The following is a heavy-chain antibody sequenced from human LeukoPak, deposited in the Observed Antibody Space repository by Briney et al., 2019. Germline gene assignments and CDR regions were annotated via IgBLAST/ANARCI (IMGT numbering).Heavy chain of an antibody. CDR1: GYTFTSYD. V-gene: IGHV1-8*03. CDR3: AEAELGYSSGWSDY. CDR2: MNPNSGNT. J-gene: IGHJ4*02. Sequence: ASVKVSCKASGYTFTSYDINWVRQATGQGLEWMGWMNPNSGNTGYAQKFQGRVTITRNTSISTAYMELSSLRSEDTAVYYCAEAELGYSSGWSDYWGQGALVTVSS. D-gene: IGHD6-19*01.